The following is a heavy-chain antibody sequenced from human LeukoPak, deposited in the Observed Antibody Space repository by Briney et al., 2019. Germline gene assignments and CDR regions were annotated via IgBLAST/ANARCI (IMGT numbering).Heavy chain of an antibody. D-gene: IGHD3-10*01. CDR3: ARDKPAGLGFGELKSGDAFDI. CDR1: GFTFSTFW. J-gene: IGHJ3*02. V-gene: IGHV3-7*01. CDR2: IKEHGGET. Sequence: GGSLRLSCAASGFTFSTFWMSWVRQAPGKGLEWVANIKEHGGETYYLDSVRGRFTISRDNAKNSLYLQMNSLRAEDTAVYYCARDKPAGLGFGELKSGDAFDIWGQGTMVTVSS.